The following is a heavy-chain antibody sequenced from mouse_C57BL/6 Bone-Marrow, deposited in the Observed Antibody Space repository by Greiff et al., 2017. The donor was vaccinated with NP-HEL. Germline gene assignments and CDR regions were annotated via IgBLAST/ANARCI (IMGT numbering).Heavy chain of an antibody. Sequence: EVQRVESGGGLVKPGGSLKLSCAASGFTFSDYGMHWVRQAPEKGLEWVAYISSGSSTIYSADTVKGRFTISRDNAKNTLFLQMTSLRSEDTAMYYCAKGGGYWYFDVWGTGTTVTVSA. V-gene: IGHV5-17*01. J-gene: IGHJ1*03. CDR1: GFTFSDYG. CDR3: AKGGGYWYFDV. CDR2: ISSGSSTI.